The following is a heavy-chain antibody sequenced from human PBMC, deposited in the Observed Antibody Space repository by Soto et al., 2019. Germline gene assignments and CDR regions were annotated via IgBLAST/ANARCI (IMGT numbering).Heavy chain of an antibody. Sequence: GGSLRLSCAASGFTFSSYWMSWVRQAPGKGLEWVANIKQDGSEKYYVDSVKGRFTISRDNAKNSLYLQMNSLRAEDTAVYYCARGAGYSGRRLAYWGQGTLVTVSS. CDR2: IKQDGSEK. J-gene: IGHJ4*02. CDR1: GFTFSSYW. D-gene: IGHD5-12*01. CDR3: ARGAGYSGRRLAY. V-gene: IGHV3-7*05.